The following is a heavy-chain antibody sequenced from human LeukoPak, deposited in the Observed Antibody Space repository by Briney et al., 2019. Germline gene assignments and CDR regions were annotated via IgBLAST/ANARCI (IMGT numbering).Heavy chain of an antibody. J-gene: IGHJ4*02. CDR3: ARRYCSGGRCYPDY. CDR2: IYPGDSDT. V-gene: IGHV5-51*01. CDR1: GSSFTSYW. D-gene: IGHD2-15*01. Sequence: GELLKISCKGSGSSFTSYWNGCVRQMPGKDLEWRGIIYPGDSDTRYSPSFQGQVTISADKSIRTAYLQWSSLKASATAMYYCARRYCSGGRCYPDYWGQGTLVTVSS.